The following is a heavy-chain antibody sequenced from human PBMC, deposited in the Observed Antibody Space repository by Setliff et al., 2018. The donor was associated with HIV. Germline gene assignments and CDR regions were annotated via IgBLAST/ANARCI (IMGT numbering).Heavy chain of an antibody. D-gene: IGHD2-2*02. CDR2: ISGSGGIT. Sequence: GGSLRLSCVTSGFTFTDYAMTWVRQAPGEGLEYVSAISGSGGITYYADSVKGRFTLSRDTSKDTLYLQMNSLRADDTAVYFCAKLLYPQLWPLDIDHWGHGTLVTAPQ. CDR3: AKLLYPQLWPLDIDH. V-gene: IGHV3-23*01. J-gene: IGHJ4*01. CDR1: GFTFTDYA.